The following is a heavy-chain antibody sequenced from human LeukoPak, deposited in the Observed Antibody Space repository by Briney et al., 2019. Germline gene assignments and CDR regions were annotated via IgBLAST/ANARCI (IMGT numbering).Heavy chain of an antibody. J-gene: IGHJ4*02. CDR2: IYYSDST. Sequence: PSETLSLTCTVSGGSISSSSYWWGWIRQPPGKGLVWIAKIYYSDSTYYNPSLKSRVTISVDTSKNQFSLKLSSVTAADTAVYYCARLNTYYDYVWGSYRYYLDYWGQGTLVTVSS. V-gene: IGHV4-39*01. CDR3: ARLNTYYDYVWGSYRYYLDY. D-gene: IGHD3-16*02. CDR1: GGSISSSSYW.